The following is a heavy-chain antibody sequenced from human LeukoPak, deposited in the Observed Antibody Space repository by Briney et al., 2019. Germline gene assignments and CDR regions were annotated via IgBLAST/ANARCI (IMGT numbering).Heavy chain of an antibody. Sequence: GGSLRLSCAASGFTFSDYYMSWLRQAPGKGLEWVSFISSSGSTIYYADSVKGRFTISRDNAKNSLYLQMNSLRAEDTAVYYCAREGITPDAFDIWGQGTMVTVSS. CDR1: GFTFSDYY. J-gene: IGHJ3*02. V-gene: IGHV3-11*01. CDR3: AREGITPDAFDI. D-gene: IGHD3-16*01. CDR2: ISSSGSTI.